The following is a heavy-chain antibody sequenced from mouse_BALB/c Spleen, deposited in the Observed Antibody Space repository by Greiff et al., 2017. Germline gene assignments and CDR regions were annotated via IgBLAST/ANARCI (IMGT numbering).Heavy chain of an antibody. CDR2: INPSNGGT. J-gene: IGHJ4*01. V-gene: IGHV1S81*02. CDR1: GYTFTSYY. D-gene: IGHD2-1*01. Sequence: QVQLKQSGAELVKPGASVKLSCKASGYTFTSYYMYWVKQRPGQGLEWIGEINPSNGGTNFNEKFKSKATLTVDKSSSTAYMQLSSLTSEDSAVYYCTRGYYGNYEGYYAMDYWGQGTSVTVSS. CDR3: TRGYYGNYEGYYAMDY.